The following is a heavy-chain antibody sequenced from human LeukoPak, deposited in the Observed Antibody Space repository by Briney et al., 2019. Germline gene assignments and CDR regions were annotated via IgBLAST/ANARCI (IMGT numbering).Heavy chain of an antibody. V-gene: IGHV1-8*01. CDR3: ARDRAAAGDFDY. CDR2: MNPNSGNT. Sequence: GASVKVSCKASGYTFTSYDINWVRQATGQGLEWMGWMNPNSGNTGYAQKFQGRVTMTRDTSTSTVYMELSSLRSEDTAVYYCARDRAAAGDFDYWGQGTLVTVSS. CDR1: GYTFTSYD. J-gene: IGHJ4*02. D-gene: IGHD6-13*01.